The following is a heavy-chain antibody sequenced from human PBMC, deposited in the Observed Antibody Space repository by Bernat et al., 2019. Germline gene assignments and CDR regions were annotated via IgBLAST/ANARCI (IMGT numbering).Heavy chain of an antibody. CDR1: GFTFSSYA. D-gene: IGHD5-12*01. V-gene: IGHV3-30*01. CDR2: ISYDGSNK. Sequence: QVQLVESGGGVVQPGRSLRLSCAASGFTFSSYAMHWVRQAPGKGLEWVAVISYDGSNKYYADSVKGRFTIPRDNSKNTLYLQMNSLRAEDTAVYYCARDVVATWYFDYWGQGTLVTVSS. J-gene: IGHJ4*02. CDR3: ARDVVATWYFDY.